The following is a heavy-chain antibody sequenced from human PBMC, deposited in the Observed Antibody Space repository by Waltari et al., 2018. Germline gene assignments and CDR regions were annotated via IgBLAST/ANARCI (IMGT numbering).Heavy chain of an antibody. V-gene: IGHV1-69*04. CDR3: ARGDGNNHGYGSY. CDR1: GGTLSKYA. J-gene: IGHJ4*02. Sequence: QVQLVPSGAEVKKPGSSVKVSCKASGGTLSKYAITWVRQAPGQGLEWMGRIIPMLGLGNYAQKFQGRVTITADDSTRTAYMELRGLTSDDTAVYYCARGDGNNHGYGSYWGQGTLVTVSS. D-gene: IGHD5-18*01. CDR2: IIPMLGLG.